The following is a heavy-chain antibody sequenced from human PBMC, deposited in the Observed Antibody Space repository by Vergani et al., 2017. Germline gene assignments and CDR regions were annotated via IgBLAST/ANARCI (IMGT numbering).Heavy chain of an antibody. CDR2: IWYDGSNK. V-gene: IGHV3-33*01. D-gene: IGHD3-22*01. CDR3: ARDFMGTTMIVMGPDY. Sequence: QVQLVESGGGVVQPGRSLRLSCAASGFTFSSYLIHWVRQAPGKGLEWVALIWYDGSNKYYADSVKGRFTISRDNSKNTLYLQMNSLRAEDTAVYYCARDFMGTTMIVMGPDYWGQGTLVTVSS. J-gene: IGHJ4*02. CDR1: GFTFSSYL.